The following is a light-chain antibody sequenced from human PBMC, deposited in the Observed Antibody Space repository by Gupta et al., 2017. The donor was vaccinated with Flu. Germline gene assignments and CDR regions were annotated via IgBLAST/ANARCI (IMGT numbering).Light chain of an antibody. V-gene: IGKV1-39*01. Sequence: DIQMTQSPSFLSASVGDRVTITCRASQDINTYLNWYQQRPGNSPKLLIYGASSLQSGVPSRFSGSGSGTNFILTISSLQAGDFATYYCQQTHSMPPTFGRGTKLDIK. CDR2: GAS. CDR1: QDINTY. CDR3: QQTHSMPPT. J-gene: IGKJ2*01.